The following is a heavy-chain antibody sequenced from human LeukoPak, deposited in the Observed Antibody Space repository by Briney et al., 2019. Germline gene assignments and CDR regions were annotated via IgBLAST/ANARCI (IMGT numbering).Heavy chain of an antibody. J-gene: IGHJ3*02. Sequence: PSQTLSLACAVSGGSISSGDYYWSWIRQHPGEGLEWIGYIHYSGSTYYNPSLKSRLTISVDTSKNQFSLKLSSATAADTAVYYCARLYTSFRAFDIWGQGTMVTVSS. CDR1: GGSISSGDYY. CDR3: ARLYTSFRAFDI. V-gene: IGHV4-31*11. D-gene: IGHD6-6*01. CDR2: IHYSGST.